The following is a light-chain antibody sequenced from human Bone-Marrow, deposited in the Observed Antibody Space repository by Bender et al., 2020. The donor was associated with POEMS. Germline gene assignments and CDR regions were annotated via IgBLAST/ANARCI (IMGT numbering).Light chain of an antibody. Sequence: SALTQPASMSGSPGQSITISCTGSSSDIGDYNYVSWYQQYPGKAPKFMIYDVSYRPSGVSNRFSGSKSGNTASLTISGLRAEDEAVYYCCSYAGTSTNIFGGGTKVTVL. J-gene: IGLJ2*01. V-gene: IGLV2-14*03. CDR2: DVS. CDR1: SSDIGDYNY. CDR3: CSYAGTSTNI.